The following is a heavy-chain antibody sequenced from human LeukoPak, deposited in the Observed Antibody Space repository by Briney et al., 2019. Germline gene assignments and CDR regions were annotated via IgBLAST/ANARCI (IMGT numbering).Heavy chain of an antibody. CDR3: ARSSSSSGCYGDDY. V-gene: IGHV1-69*05. CDR2: IIPIFGTA. Sequence: SVKVSCKASGGTFSRYSISWVRQAPGQGLEWMGGIIPIFGTANYAQKFQGRVTITTDESTSTAYMELNSLRSEDTAVYYCARSSSSSGCYGDDYWGQGTLVTVSS. CDR1: GGTFSRYS. J-gene: IGHJ4*02. D-gene: IGHD2-2*01.